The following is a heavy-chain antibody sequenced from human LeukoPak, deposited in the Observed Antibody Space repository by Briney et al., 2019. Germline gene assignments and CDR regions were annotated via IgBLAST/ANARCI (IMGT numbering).Heavy chain of an antibody. J-gene: IGHJ4*02. V-gene: IGHV3-23*01. CDR2: ISSSGGIT. CDR1: GFTFSSYA. CDR3: AKGTMDGGQYYYDSN. Sequence: GGSLRLSFAASGFTFSSYAMSWVRQAPGKGLEWVSAISSSGGITYYADSVKGRFTISRDNSKNTLYLQMNSLRAEDTAVYYCAKGTMDGGQYYYDSNGGQGTLVTVSS. D-gene: IGHD3-22*01.